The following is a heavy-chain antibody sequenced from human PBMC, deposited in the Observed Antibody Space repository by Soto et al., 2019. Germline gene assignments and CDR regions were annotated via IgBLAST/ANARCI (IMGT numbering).Heavy chain of an antibody. CDR3: ARQKGINNYYGMDV. Sequence: QVKLVQSGGEVKKPGASVKVSCKASGYTFTTYSISWVRQAPGQGLEWMGWISGNNGNTNYAQKVQGRVTMTTDTSASTAYMEVRSLRSDDTAVYFCARQKGINNYYGMDVWGQGTTVTVSS. J-gene: IGHJ6*02. CDR1: GYTFTTYS. CDR2: ISGNNGNT. V-gene: IGHV1-18*04. D-gene: IGHD3-10*01.